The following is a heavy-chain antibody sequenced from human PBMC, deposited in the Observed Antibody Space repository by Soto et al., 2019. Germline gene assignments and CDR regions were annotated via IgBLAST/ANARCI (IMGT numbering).Heavy chain of an antibody. D-gene: IGHD4-17*01. Sequence: SETLSLTCTVSGGSISSYYWSWIRQPPGKGLEWIGYIYYSGSTNYNPSLKSRVTISVDTSKNQFSLKLSSVTAADTAVYYCARAGYGDYFDYWGQGTLVTVSS. J-gene: IGHJ4*02. CDR1: GGSISSYY. CDR3: ARAGYGDYFDY. V-gene: IGHV4-59*01. CDR2: IYYSGST.